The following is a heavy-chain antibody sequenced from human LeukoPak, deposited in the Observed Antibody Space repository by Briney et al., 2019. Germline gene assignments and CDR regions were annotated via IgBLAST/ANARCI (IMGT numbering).Heavy chain of an antibody. J-gene: IGHJ5*02. D-gene: IGHD3-9*01. Sequence: SQTLSLTCAISGDSVSSNSVTWNWIRQFPSRGLEWLGRTYYRSTWYNDYAVSVRDRITVNPDTSKNQFSLHLNSVTPEDTAVYYCARRLTQYDCFDPWGQGILVTVSS. CDR2: TYYRSTWYN. CDR3: ARRLTQYDCFDP. V-gene: IGHV6-1*01. CDR1: GDSVSSNSVT.